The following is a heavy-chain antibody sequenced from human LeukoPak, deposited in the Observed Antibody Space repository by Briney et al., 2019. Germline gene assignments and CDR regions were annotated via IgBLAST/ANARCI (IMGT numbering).Heavy chain of an antibody. Sequence: GGSLRLSCAASGFTFTDSWMPWVRQAPGKGLVWVSRMNSDGSSTSYADSVKGRFTISRDNAKNTLYLQMNSLRAEDTAVYYCARGGRYSSSSFDYWGQGTLVTVSS. CDR3: ARGGRYSSSSFDY. V-gene: IGHV3-74*01. D-gene: IGHD6-6*01. J-gene: IGHJ4*02. CDR2: MNSDGSST. CDR1: GFTFTDSW.